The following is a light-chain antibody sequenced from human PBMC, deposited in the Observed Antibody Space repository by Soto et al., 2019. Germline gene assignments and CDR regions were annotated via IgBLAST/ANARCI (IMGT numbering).Light chain of an antibody. CDR3: MQALQTPRT. V-gene: IGKV2-28*01. Sequence: DIVMTQSPLSLPVTAGEPASISCRSSQSLLHSNGYNYLDWYVQKPGQSPQLLIHLAANRASGVPDRFSGSGSGTEFTLKISRLEAEDVGVYYCMQALQTPRTFGQGTKRQIK. CDR1: QSLLHSNGYNY. CDR2: LAA. J-gene: IGKJ2*02.